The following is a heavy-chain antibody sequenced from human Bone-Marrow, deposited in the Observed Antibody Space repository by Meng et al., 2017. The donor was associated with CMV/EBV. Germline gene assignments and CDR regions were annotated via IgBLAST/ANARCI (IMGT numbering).Heavy chain of an antibody. CDR2: ISSSSSYT. J-gene: IGHJ4*02. Sequence: QVQLVESGGGVVKPGGSLILSCAASGFTFSDYYMSWIRQAPGKGLEWVSYISSSSSYTNYADSVKGRFTISRDNAKNSLYLQMNSLRAEDTAVYYCARGQVNYHRSDYWGQGTLVTVSS. D-gene: IGHD5-24*01. CDR3: ARGQVNYHRSDY. V-gene: IGHV3-11*06. CDR1: GFTFSDYY.